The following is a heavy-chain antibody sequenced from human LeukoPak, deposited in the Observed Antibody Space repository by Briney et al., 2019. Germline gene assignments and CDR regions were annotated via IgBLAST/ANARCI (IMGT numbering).Heavy chain of an antibody. CDR1: GGSISSYY. CDR3: ARRVPAAMYWFDP. Sequence: SETLSLTCTVSGGSISSYYWSWIRQPPGKGLEWIGYIYYSGSTNYNPSLKSRVTISVDTSKNQFSLKLSSVTAADTAVYYCARRVPAAMYWFDPWGQGTLVTVSS. J-gene: IGHJ5*02. V-gene: IGHV4-59*08. D-gene: IGHD2-2*01. CDR2: IYYSGST.